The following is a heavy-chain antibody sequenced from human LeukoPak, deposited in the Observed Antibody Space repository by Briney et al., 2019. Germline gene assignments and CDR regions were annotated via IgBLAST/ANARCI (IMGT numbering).Heavy chain of an antibody. CDR3: VKDGHYYGSGSQT. Sequence: GGSLRLSCSASGFTSSSYAMHWVRQAPGKGLEYVSAISSNGGSTYYADSVKGRFTISRDNSKNTLYLQMSSLRAEDTAVYYCVKDGHYYGSGSQTWGQGTLVTVSS. D-gene: IGHD3-10*01. CDR2: ISSNGGST. V-gene: IGHV3-64D*06. CDR1: GFTSSSYA. J-gene: IGHJ5*02.